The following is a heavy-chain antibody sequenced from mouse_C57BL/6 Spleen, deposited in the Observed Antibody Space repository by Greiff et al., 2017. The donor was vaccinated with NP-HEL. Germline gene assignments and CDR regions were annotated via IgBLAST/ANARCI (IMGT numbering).Heavy chain of an antibody. D-gene: IGHD1-1*02. Sequence: QVQLQQPGAELVMPGASVKLSCKASGYTFTSYWMHWVKQRPGQGLEWIGEIDPSDSYTNYNQKFKGKSTLTVDKSSSTAYMQLSSLTSEDSAVYYCARGGWLRGYAMDYWGQGTSVTVSS. CDR2: IDPSDSYT. CDR1: GYTFTSYW. CDR3: ARGGWLRGYAMDY. J-gene: IGHJ4*01. V-gene: IGHV1-69*01.